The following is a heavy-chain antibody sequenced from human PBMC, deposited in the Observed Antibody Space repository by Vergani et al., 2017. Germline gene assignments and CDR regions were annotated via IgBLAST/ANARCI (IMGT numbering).Heavy chain of an antibody. V-gene: IGHV3-20*01. J-gene: IGHJ6*04. CDR2: ISFNGLTV. CDR1: GFRFDQFG. Sequence: ELQLVESGGGLVQPGGSLRLSCVASGFRFDQFGMMWVRQSPGKGPEWVAGISFNGLTVGYSESVEGRFTISRDNSKKSLFLQMSNVRAEDTASYHCARGGLYSFYYFRNVWGNGTTVKVSS. D-gene: IGHD2/OR15-2a*01. CDR3: ARGGLYSFYYFRNV.